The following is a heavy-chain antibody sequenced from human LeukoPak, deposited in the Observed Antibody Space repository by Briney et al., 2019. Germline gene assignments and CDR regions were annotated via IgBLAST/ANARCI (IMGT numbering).Heavy chain of an antibody. J-gene: IGHJ4*02. CDR1: GGSISSGGYY. CDR3: ARGTQWLGYFDY. V-gene: IGHV4-31*03. D-gene: IGHD6-19*01. Sequence: SETLSLTCTVSGGSISSGGYYWSWIRQHPGTGLEWIGYIYYSGSTYYNPSLKSRVTISVDTSKNQFSLKLSSVTAADTAVYYCARGTQWLGYFDYWGQGTLVTVSS. CDR2: IYYSGST.